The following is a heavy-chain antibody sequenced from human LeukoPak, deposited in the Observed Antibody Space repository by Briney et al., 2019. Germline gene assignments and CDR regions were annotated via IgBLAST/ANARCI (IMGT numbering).Heavy chain of an antibody. D-gene: IGHD3-10*01. V-gene: IGHV3-30*02. CDR3: ARVSSMLRGPLVIYYFDF. Sequence: GGSLRLSCAASGFTFSSYGMHWVRQAPGKGLEWVAFIRYDRRNQYYADSVKGRFTISRDNSKNTLYLQMNSLRVEDTAVYYCARVSSMLRGPLVIYYFDFWGQGTLVTVSS. J-gene: IGHJ4*02. CDR2: IRYDRRNQ. CDR1: GFTFSSYG.